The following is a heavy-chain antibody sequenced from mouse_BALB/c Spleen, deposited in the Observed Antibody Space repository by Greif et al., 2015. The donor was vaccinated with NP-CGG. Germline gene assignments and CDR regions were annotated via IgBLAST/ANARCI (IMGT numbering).Heavy chain of an antibody. V-gene: IGHV1-15*01. CDR2: IDPETGGT. CDR3: TRYYYGSSYYAMDY. Sequence: QVQLKQSGAELVRPRASVTLSCKASGYTFTDYEMHWVKQTPEPGLEWIGAIDPETGGTAYNQKFKGKATLTADKSSSTAYMELRSLTSEDSAVYYCTRYYYGSSYYAMDYWGQGTSVTVSS. D-gene: IGHD1-1*01. CDR1: GYTFTDYE. J-gene: IGHJ4*01.